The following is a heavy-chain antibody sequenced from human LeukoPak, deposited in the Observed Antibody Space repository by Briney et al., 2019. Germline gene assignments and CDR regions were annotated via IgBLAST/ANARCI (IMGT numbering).Heavy chain of an antibody. CDR2: IYYSGST. CDR3: ARVGQQLPLNWFDP. V-gene: IGHV4-39*07. J-gene: IGHJ5*02. D-gene: IGHD6-13*01. CDR1: GGSISSSSYY. Sequence: PSETLSLTCTVSGGSISSSSYYWGWIRQPPGKGLEWIGSIYYSGSTYYNPSLKSRVTISVDTSKNQFSLKLSSVTAADTAVYYCARVGQQLPLNWFDPWGQGTLVTVSS.